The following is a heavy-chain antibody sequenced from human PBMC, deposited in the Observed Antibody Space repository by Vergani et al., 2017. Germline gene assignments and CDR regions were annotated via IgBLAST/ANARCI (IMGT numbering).Heavy chain of an antibody. V-gene: IGHV4-34*01. CDR3: ERVNTETNGHLYYRYYMGV. Sequence: QVQLQQWGGGLLKPSETLSLTCVVNGGSFTSYNWTWIRQSPGEGLEWVGDIDHTGRPDYNPSLKSRLTMSVYQSRNQFSLTRNSVTATDTAIYFCERVNTETNGHLYYRYYMGVWGQGTAGTGS. D-gene: IGHD4-11*01. J-gene: IGHJ6*03. CDR1: GGSFTSYN. CDR2: IDHTGRP.